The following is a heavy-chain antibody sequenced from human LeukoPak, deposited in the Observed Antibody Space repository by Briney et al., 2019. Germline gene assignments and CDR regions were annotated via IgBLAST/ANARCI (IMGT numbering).Heavy chain of an antibody. J-gene: IGHJ4*02. CDR3: ARETTTVTPYFDY. V-gene: IGHV3-33*01. Sequence: GGSLRLSCATSGFTFSSYGMHWVRQAPGKGLEWVAVIWYDGSNKYYADSVKGRFTISRDNSKNTLYLQMNSLRAEDTAVYYCARETTTVTPYFDYWGQGTLVTVSS. D-gene: IGHD4-17*01. CDR2: IWYDGSNK. CDR1: GFTFSSYG.